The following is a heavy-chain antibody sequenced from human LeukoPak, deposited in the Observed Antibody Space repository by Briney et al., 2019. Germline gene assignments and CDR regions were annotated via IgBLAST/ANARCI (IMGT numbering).Heavy chain of an antibody. Sequence: ALVKVSCKASGYTFTGYYMHWVRQAPGQGLEWMGRINPNSGGTNYAQKFQGRVTMTRDTSISTAYMELSRLRSDDTAVYYCARAVVGATTSFDYWGQGTLVTVSS. J-gene: IGHJ4*02. D-gene: IGHD1-26*01. CDR3: ARAVVGATTSFDY. V-gene: IGHV1-2*06. CDR2: INPNSGGT. CDR1: GYTFTGYY.